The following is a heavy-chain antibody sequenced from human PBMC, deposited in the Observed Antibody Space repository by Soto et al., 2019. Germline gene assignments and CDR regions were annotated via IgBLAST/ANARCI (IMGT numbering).Heavy chain of an antibody. Sequence: GGSLRLSCAASGFIFNNYAMTWVRQAPGKGLEWVSTVTASGGGTFYANSVKGRFTISRDNSRNTLHLQMSSLRVEDTALYYCARALVPALTAKFGYWGQGTLVTVSS. J-gene: IGHJ4*02. V-gene: IGHV3-23*01. CDR3: ARALVPALTAKFGY. CDR2: VTASGGGT. CDR1: GFIFNNYA. D-gene: IGHD5-18*01.